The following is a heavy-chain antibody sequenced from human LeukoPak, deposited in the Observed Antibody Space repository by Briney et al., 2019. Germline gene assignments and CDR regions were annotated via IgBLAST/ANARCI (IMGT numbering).Heavy chain of an antibody. V-gene: IGHV4-34*01. CDR2: INRSGST. D-gene: IGHD2-21*01. CDR3: ARGGFYCGDECYVHC. Sequence: PSETLSLTCAVYGGSLSYYYRSWIRQPPEKGLEWIGEINRSGSTNYNPSLKSRVSISVDTSKNQFSLKLSSVTAADTAVYYCARGGFYCGDECYVHCRVQGTLVTVSS. CDR1: GGSLSYYY. J-gene: IGHJ1*01.